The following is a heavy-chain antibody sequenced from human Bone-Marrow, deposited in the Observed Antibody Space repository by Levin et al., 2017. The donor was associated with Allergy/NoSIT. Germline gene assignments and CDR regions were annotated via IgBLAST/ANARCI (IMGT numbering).Heavy chain of an antibody. CDR2: IYYRGNV. V-gene: IGHV4-59*01. D-gene: IGHD5-18*01. CDR1: GGSINFYY. Sequence: SETLSLTCTVSGGSINFYYWSWIRQPPGEGLELIGNIYYRGNVNYNPSLKSRVTMSLDTSKNQFYLSLSSLTAADTAVYFCARHSKNHYYYGLDVWGPGTTVSVSS. J-gene: IGHJ6*02. CDR3: ARHSKNHYYYGLDV.